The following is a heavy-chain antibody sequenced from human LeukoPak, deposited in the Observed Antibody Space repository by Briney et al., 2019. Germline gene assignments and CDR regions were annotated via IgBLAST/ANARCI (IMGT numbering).Heavy chain of an antibody. J-gene: IGHJ4*02. V-gene: IGHV3-53*01. D-gene: IGHD6-13*01. CDR2: IYSGGSS. CDR1: GFSVDNNY. CDR3: ATELRLGFSSSSHFDS. Sequence: GGSLRLSCAASGFSVDNNYMAWVRQAPGKGLEWVSLIYSGGSSFYADSVNGRFIISRDISKNTLFLQMNSLRAEDTAVYYCATELRLGFSSSSHFDSWGLGTLVSVSP.